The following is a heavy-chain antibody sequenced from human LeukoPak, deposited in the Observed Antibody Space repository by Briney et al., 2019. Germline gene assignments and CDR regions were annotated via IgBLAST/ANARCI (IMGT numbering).Heavy chain of an antibody. D-gene: IGHD3-22*01. J-gene: IGHJ3*02. CDR1: GYTFNSYD. CDR2: MNPNSGNI. V-gene: IGHV1-8*01. CDR3: ARGSYYDSSGYHRSPFDI. Sequence: GASVKVSCKASGYTFNSYDINWVRQGTGQGLEWMGWMNPNSGNIGYAQKFQGRVTMTRDTSITTACMELSSLTSDDTAVYYCARGSYYDSSGYHRSPFDIWGQGTTVTVSS.